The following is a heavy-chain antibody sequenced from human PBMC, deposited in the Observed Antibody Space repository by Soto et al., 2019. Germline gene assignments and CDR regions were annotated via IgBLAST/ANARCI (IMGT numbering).Heavy chain of an antibody. D-gene: IGHD1-26*01. CDR2: IIPIFGSS. Sequence: SVKVSCKASAGTFSNSAISWVRQAPGQGLEWMGGIIPIFGSSNYAPKFQGRVTITADESTRTAYMELSSLRSGDTAVYYCARDLGATPNLYFDYWGQGTLVTVSS. V-gene: IGHV1-69*13. CDR1: AGTFSNSA. CDR3: ARDLGATPNLYFDY. J-gene: IGHJ4*02.